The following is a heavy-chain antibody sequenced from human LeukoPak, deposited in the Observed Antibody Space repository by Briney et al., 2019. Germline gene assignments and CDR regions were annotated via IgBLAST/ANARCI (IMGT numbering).Heavy chain of an antibody. D-gene: IGHD3-22*01. Sequence: SETLSLTCTVSGGSISSSSYYWSWIRQPPGKGLEWIGEINHSGSTNYNPSLKSRVTISVDTSKNQFSLKLSSVTAADTAVYYCARRGVGRLLAAAFDIWGQGTMVTVSS. CDR3: ARRGVGRLLAAAFDI. J-gene: IGHJ3*02. CDR1: GGSISSSSYY. CDR2: INHSGST. V-gene: IGHV4-39*07.